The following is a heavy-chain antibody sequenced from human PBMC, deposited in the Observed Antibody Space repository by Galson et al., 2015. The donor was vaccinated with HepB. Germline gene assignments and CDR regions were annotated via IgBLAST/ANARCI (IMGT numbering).Heavy chain of an antibody. V-gene: IGHV3-21*01. CDR2: ISSSSSYI. CDR1: GFTFSSYS. J-gene: IGHJ4*02. CDR3: ARDVSEYSGSSYYFDY. Sequence: SLRLSCAASGFTFSSYSMNWVRQAPGKGLEWVSSISSSSSYIYYADSVKGRFTISRDNAKNSLYLQMNSLRAEDTAVYYCARDVSEYSGSSYYFDYWGQGTLVTVSS. D-gene: IGHD1-26*01.